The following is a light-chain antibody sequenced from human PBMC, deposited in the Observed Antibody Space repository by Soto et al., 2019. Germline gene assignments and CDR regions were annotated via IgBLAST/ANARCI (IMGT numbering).Light chain of an antibody. Sequence: EIVLTQSPATLSLSPGERATLSCRASQSISNSLAWYQQKPGQAPRLLIYDASNRATGIPTRFSGSGSGTDFTLTISSLEPEDFAVYYCHQRSNWLAFGGGTKVEIK. V-gene: IGKV3-11*01. CDR2: DAS. CDR1: QSISNS. J-gene: IGKJ4*01. CDR3: HQRSNWLA.